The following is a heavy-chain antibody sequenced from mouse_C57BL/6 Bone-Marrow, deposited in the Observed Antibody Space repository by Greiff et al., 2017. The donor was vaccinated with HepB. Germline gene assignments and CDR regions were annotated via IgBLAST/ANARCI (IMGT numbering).Heavy chain of an antibody. V-gene: IGHV3-6*01. Sequence: EVKLMESGPGLVKPSQSLSLTCSVTGYSITSGYDWNWIRQFPGNKLEWMGYISYDGSNNYNPSLKNRISITRDTSKNQFFLKLNSVTTEDTATYYCARVYWYFDVWGTGTTVTVSS. CDR1: GYSITSGYD. CDR2: ISYDGSN. J-gene: IGHJ1*03. CDR3: ARVYWYFDV.